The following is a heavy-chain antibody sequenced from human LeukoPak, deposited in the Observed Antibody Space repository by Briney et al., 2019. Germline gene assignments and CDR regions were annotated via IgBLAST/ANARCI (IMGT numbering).Heavy chain of an antibody. J-gene: IGHJ4*02. CDR1: GGSFSGYY. D-gene: IGHD3-9*01. V-gene: IGHV4-34*01. CDR3: ARGRRYDILTGYRYFDY. Sequence: SETLSLTCAVYGGSFSGYYWSWIRQPPRKGLEWIGEINHSGSTNYNPSLKSRVTISVDTSKNQFSLKLSSVTAADTAVYYCARGRRYDILTGYRYFDYWGQGTLVTVSS. CDR2: INHSGST.